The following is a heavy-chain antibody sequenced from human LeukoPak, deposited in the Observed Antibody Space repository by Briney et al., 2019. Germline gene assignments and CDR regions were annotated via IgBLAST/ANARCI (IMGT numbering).Heavy chain of an antibody. CDR2: ISAYNGNT. Sequence: AXVXXXCKAXGYTFTSYGIXWVRQAPGQGLXWMGWISAYNGNTNYAQKLQGRVTMTTDTSTSTAYMELRSLRSDDTAVYYCARGGLYLGFNYWGQGTLVTVSS. V-gene: IGHV1-18*01. CDR3: ARGGLYLGFNY. D-gene: IGHD1-26*01. J-gene: IGHJ4*02. CDR1: GYTFTSYG.